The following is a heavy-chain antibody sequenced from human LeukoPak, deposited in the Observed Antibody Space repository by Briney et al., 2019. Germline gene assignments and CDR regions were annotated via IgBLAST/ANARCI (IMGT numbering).Heavy chain of an antibody. CDR3: AREGAAAGTPDAFDI. V-gene: IGHV1-18*04. D-gene: IGHD6-13*01. Sequence: GASVKVSCKASGYPFDNYYMHWVRQAPGQGLEWMGWISAYNGNTNYAQKLQGRVTMTTGTSTSTAYMELRSLRSDDTAVYYCAREGAAAGTPDAFDIWGQGTMVTVSS. CDR2: ISAYNGNT. J-gene: IGHJ3*02. CDR1: GYPFDNYY.